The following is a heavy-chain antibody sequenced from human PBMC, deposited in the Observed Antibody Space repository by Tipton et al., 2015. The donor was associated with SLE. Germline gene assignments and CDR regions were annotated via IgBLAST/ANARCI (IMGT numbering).Heavy chain of an antibody. CDR1: GGSIGSSSYY. Sequence: LRLSCTVSGGSIGSSSYYWGWIRQPPGKGLEWIGTTHYSGSTFYNPSLKSRVTISVDTSKNQFSLNLRSVTAADTAVYYCARGGTGDGRNPFDPWGQGTLVTGSS. CDR2: THYSGST. D-gene: IGHD4-23*01. J-gene: IGHJ5*02. CDR3: ARGGTGDGRNPFDP. V-gene: IGHV4-39*07.